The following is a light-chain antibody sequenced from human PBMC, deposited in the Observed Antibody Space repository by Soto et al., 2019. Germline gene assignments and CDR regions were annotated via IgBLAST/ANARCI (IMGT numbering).Light chain of an antibody. V-gene: IGKV3-11*01. CDR1: QTVSTY. CDR3: QQRYNWVT. CDR2: GAS. Sequence: IVLTQPPATLSLSPGERCTLSCRARQTVSTYLSWYQHKAGQARRLPIYGASNRATGILARFGGSGSGTDFTLTISSLEPEDSAVYYCQQRYNWVTGAGGTKVDIK. J-gene: IGKJ4*01.